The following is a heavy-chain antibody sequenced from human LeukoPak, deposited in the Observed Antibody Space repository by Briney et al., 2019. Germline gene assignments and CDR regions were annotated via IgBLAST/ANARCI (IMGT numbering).Heavy chain of an antibody. Sequence: PSETLSLTCAVYGGSFSGYYWSWIRQPPGKGLEWIGEINHSGSTNYNPSLKSRVTISVDTSKNQFSLKLSSVTAADTAVYYCARVRLRSTYYYYGMDVWGQGTMVTVSS. D-gene: IGHD4-17*01. CDR3: ARVRLRSTYYYYGMDV. V-gene: IGHV4-34*01. CDR1: GGSFSGYY. J-gene: IGHJ6*02. CDR2: INHSGST.